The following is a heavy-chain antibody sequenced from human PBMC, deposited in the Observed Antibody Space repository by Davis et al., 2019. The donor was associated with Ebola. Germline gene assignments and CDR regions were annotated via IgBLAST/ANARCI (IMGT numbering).Heavy chain of an antibody. V-gene: IGHV3-74*01. CDR2: INTVGSTT. D-gene: IGHD3-22*01. Sequence: HTGGSLRLSCAASGFTFNTYWIHWVRQAPGKGLVWVSRINTVGSTTNYADSVKGRFTISRDNAKNTVYLQMNSLRAEDTAVYYCARGAKDSSGYHYDNDYWGQGTMVTVSS. J-gene: IGHJ4*02. CDR3: ARGAKDSSGYHYDNDY. CDR1: GFTFNTYW.